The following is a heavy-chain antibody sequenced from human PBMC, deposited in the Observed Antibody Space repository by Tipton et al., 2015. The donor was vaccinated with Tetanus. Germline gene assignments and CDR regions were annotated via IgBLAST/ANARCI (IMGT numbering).Heavy chain of an antibody. CDR2: IYYTGST. Sequence: TLSLTCTVSGGSVSSGTYYWSWIRQPPGKGLEWIGYIYYTGSTNYNPSLKSRVTISIDTSKNQLSLKLTSVTAADTAVYYCARGWGSSWYYFDNWGQGTLVTVSS. CDR3: ARGWGSSWYYFDN. J-gene: IGHJ4*02. V-gene: IGHV4-61*01. CDR1: GGSVSSGTYY. D-gene: IGHD6-13*01.